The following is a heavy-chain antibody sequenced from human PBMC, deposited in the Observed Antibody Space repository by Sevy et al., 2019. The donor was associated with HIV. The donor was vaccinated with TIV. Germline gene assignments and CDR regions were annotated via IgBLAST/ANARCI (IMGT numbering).Heavy chain of an antibody. Sequence: ASVKVSCKVSGYTLTELSMHWVRQAPRKGLEWMGGFDPEDGETIYAQKFQGRVTMTEDTSTDTAYMELSSLRSEDTAVYYCATDPGITGTKNYWGQGTLVTVSS. CDR3: ATDPGITGTKNY. CDR1: GYTLTELS. V-gene: IGHV1-24*01. CDR2: FDPEDGET. J-gene: IGHJ4*02. D-gene: IGHD1-7*01.